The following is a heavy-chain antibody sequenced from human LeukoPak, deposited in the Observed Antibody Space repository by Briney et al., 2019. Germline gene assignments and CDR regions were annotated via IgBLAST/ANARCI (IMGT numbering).Heavy chain of an antibody. CDR1: GFTFSSYA. D-gene: IGHD6-19*01. V-gene: IGHV3-30-3*01. Sequence: GGSLRLSCAASGFTFSSYAMHWVRQAPGKGLEWVAVISYDGSNKYYADSVKGRFTISRDNSKNTLYLQMNSLRAEDTAVYYCARDRPEEQWLVSLFDYWGQGTLVTVSS. J-gene: IGHJ4*02. CDR2: ISYDGSNK. CDR3: ARDRPEEQWLVSLFDY.